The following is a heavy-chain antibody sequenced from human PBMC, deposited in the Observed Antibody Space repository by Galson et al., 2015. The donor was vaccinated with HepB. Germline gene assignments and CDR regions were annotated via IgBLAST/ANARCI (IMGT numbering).Heavy chain of an antibody. CDR1: GYTFTDYY. J-gene: IGHJ6*02. CDR2: VDPEDGET. CDR3: AVLYCGGDCHSFRYYGMDV. Sequence: VKVSCKVSGYTFTDYYMHWVQQAPGKGLEWMGLVDPEDGETIYAEKFQGRVTITADTSTDTAYMELSSLRSEDTAVYYCAVLYCGGDCHSFRYYGMDVWGQGSTVTVSS. D-gene: IGHD2-21*01. V-gene: IGHV1-69-2*01.